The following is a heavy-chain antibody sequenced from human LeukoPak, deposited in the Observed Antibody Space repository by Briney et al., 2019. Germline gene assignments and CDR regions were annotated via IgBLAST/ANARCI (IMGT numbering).Heavy chain of an antibody. D-gene: IGHD3-10*01. V-gene: IGHV3-7*01. CDR2: IRQDGSEK. J-gene: IGHJ3*02. CDR1: GFTFSSYW. Sequence: HPGGSLRLSCAASGFTFSSYWMSWVRQAPGKGLEWVANIRQDGSEKYYVDSVKGRFTISRDNAKNSLYLQMNSLRAEDTAVYYCAREYGSGKRAFDIWGQGTMVTVSS. CDR3: AREYGSGKRAFDI.